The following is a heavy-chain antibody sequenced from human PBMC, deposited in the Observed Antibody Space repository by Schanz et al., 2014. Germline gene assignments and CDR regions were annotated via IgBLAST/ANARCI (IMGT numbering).Heavy chain of an antibody. CDR3: ARDGDRFYHNYYMDV. V-gene: IGHV3-48*01. CDR2: IDGKSTTV. Sequence: VQLVESGGGVVQPGRSLRLSCAAYGFTLSSYAMHWVRQAPGKGLEWHSYIDGKSTTVYYADSVKGRFTVSRDNARNSLYLHMNTLGAEDTAVYYCARDGDRFYHNYYMDVWGRGTTVTVSS. D-gene: IGHD4-17*01. J-gene: IGHJ6*03. CDR1: GFTLSSYA.